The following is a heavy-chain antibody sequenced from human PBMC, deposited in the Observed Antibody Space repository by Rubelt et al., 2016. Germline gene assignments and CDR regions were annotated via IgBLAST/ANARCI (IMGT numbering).Heavy chain of an antibody. J-gene: IGHJ4*02. CDR3: ARVRMDYGDSLDY. CDR1: GFTFSSYS. V-gene: IGHV3-48*01. Sequence: VESGGGLVQPGGSLRLSCAASGFTFSSYSMNWVRQAPGKGLEWVSYISSSSSTIYYADSVKGRFTISRDNAKNSLYLQMNSLRAEDTAVYYCARVRMDYGDSLDYWGQGTLVTVSS. D-gene: IGHD4-17*01. CDR2: ISSSSSTI.